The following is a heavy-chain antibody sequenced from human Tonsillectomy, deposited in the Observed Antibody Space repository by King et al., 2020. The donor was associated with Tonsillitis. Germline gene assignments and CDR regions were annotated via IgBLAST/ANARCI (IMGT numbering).Heavy chain of an antibody. J-gene: IGHJ2*01. D-gene: IGHD3-16*01. Sequence: VQLVQSGGGVVQPGTSLRLSCAASGFTFGNYDMHWVRQAPGKGLEWVALIAYDASYENYADSVKGRFTISRDNSKNTLYLEMNSLRVEDTAVYYCAKDGIGLSDWYLDLWGRGTLVTVSS. CDR3: AKDGIGLSDWYLDL. V-gene: IGHV3-30*18. CDR2: IAYDASYE. CDR1: GFTFGNYD.